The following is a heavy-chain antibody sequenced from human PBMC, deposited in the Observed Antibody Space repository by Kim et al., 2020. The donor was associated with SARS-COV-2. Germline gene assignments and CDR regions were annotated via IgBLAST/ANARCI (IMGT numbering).Heavy chain of an antibody. Sequence: SETLSLTCTVSGGSISSYYWSWIRQPPGKGLEWIGYIYYSGSTNYNPSLKSRVTISVDTSKNQFSLKLSSVTAADTAVYYCARTYYYDSSVVAFDILGQG. CDR2: IYYSGST. J-gene: IGHJ3*02. D-gene: IGHD3-22*01. CDR1: GGSISSYY. CDR3: ARTYYYDSSVVAFDI. V-gene: IGHV4-59*13.